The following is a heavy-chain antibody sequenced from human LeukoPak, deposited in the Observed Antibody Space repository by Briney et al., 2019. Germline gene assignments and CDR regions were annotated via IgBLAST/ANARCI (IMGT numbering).Heavy chain of an antibody. CDR3: ARGGALYYDFWD. J-gene: IGHJ4*02. D-gene: IGHD3-3*01. Sequence: ASVKVSCKASGYTFTGYYIHWVRQAPGQGLEWMGWINPDNGGTKYAQKFQGRVTMTSDTSISTAYMDLSRLTSDGTAMYYCARGGALYYDFWDWGQGTLVTVSS. CDR2: INPDNGGT. V-gene: IGHV1-2*02. CDR1: GYTFTGYY.